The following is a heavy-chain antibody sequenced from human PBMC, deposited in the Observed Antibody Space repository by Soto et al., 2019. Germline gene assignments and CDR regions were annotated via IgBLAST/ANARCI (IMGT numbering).Heavy chain of an antibody. V-gene: IGHV3-33*01. Sequence: QVQLVESGGGVVQPGRSLRLSCAASGFTFSSYGMHWVRQAPGKGLEWVAVIWYDGSNKYYADSVKGRFTISRDDSKNTLDRQMNSRRAEDTAVYYCTTEAGEQQRGEYGDWGEGTLVAVSP. D-gene: IGHD6-13*01. CDR1: GFTFSSYG. J-gene: IGHJ4*02. CDR3: TTEAGEQQRGEYGD. CDR2: IWYDGSNK.